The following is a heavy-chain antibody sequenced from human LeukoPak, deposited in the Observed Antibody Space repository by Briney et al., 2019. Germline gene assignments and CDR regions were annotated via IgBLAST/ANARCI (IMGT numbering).Heavy chain of an antibody. CDR1: GGSVSSYY. CDR3: ARHTTVVPPHYFDY. D-gene: IGHD4-23*01. V-gene: IGHV4-59*08. Sequence: PSETLSLTCTVSGGSVSSYYWGWIRQPPGKGLEWIGNVYYSGSTNYNASLKSRVTISLDTSKNQISLKLSSVTAADTAVYYCARHTTVVPPHYFDYWGRGTLVTVSS. CDR2: VYYSGST. J-gene: IGHJ4*02.